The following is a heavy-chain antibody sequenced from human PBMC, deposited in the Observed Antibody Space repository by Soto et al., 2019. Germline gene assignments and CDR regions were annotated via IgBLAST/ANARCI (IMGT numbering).Heavy chain of an antibody. Sequence: HPGGSLRLSCAASGFTFSSYWMHWVRQAPGKGLVWVSRINSDGSSISYADSVKGRFTISRDNAKNTLYLQMSSLRAEDTAVYYCAKRTSMSGNYFDYWGQGTLVTVSS. CDR1: GFTFSSYW. D-gene: IGHD3-10*01. J-gene: IGHJ4*02. CDR3: AKRTSMSGNYFDY. CDR2: INSDGSSI. V-gene: IGHV3-74*01.